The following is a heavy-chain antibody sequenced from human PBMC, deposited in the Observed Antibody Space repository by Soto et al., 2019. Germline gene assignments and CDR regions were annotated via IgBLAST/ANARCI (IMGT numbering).Heavy chain of an antibody. CDR3: ARTYATFRIAAAEYYFDY. J-gene: IGHJ4*02. CDR1: GYSFTSYW. D-gene: IGHD6-13*01. Sequence: GESLKISCKGSGYSFTSYWIGWVRQMPGKGLEWMGIIYPGDSDTRYSPSFQGQVTISADKSISTAYLQWSSLKASDTAMYYCARTYATFRIAAAEYYFDYWGQGTLVTVSS. V-gene: IGHV5-51*01. CDR2: IYPGDSDT.